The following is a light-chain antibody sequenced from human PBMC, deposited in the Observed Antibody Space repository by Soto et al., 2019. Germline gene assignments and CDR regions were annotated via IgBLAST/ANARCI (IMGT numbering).Light chain of an antibody. Sequence: EIVLTQSPATLSVSPGERATLPCRASQSVDSNLAWYQQKPGQAPGLLIYGASTRATGISARFSGSGSGTEFTLTISSLQSEDFGVYYCQQYNNWWTFGQGTKVDIK. CDR3: QQYNNWWT. J-gene: IGKJ1*01. CDR1: QSVDSN. V-gene: IGKV3-15*01. CDR2: GAS.